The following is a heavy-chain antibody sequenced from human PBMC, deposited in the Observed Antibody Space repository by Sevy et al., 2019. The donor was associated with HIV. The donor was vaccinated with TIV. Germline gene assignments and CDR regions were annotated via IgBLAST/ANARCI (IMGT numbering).Heavy chain of an antibody. Sequence: GGSLRLSCAASGFTFSYYTMNWVRQAPGKGLEWVSSISSGSSYIFYADSMKGRFTVSRHNAKNSLFLQMNSLRDEDTALYYCARSTDYYDNSGYDSWGRGTLVTVSS. J-gene: IGHJ4*02. CDR2: ISSGSSYI. V-gene: IGHV3-21*03. CDR3: ARSTDYYDNSGYDS. CDR1: GFTFSYYT. D-gene: IGHD3-22*01.